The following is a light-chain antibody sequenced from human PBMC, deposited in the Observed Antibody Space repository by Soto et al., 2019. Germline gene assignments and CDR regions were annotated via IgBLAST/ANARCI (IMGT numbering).Light chain of an antibody. CDR1: QSVTNSY. Sequence: EIVLTQSPGTLSLSPGERATLSCRASQSVTNSYLAWYQQKPGQAPRLLIYAASSRATGIPDRFGGSGSGTDFTLTISRLEPEDFAVYYCQQYVTPPPYTFGQGTKLEIK. J-gene: IGKJ2*01. CDR3: QQYVTPPPYT. V-gene: IGKV3-20*01. CDR2: AAS.